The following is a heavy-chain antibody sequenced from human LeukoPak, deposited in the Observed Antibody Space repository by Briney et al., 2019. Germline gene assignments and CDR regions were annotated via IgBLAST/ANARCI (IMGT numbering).Heavy chain of an antibody. CDR2: IYYSGRT. Sequence: SETLSLTCTVSGGSISSNSYYWGWIRQPPGKGLEWTGRIYYSGRTYYKPPLKSRITISVDTSKNQFSLKLNSVTAADTAVYYCARHRRDGYNSEPGSFDYWGQGALVTVSS. D-gene: IGHD5-24*01. CDR1: GGSISSNSYY. V-gene: IGHV4-39*01. CDR3: ARHRRDGYNSEPGSFDY. J-gene: IGHJ4*02.